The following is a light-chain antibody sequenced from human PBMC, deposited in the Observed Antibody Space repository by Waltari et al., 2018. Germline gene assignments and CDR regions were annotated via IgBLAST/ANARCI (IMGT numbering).Light chain of an antibody. Sequence: SYVVTQPPSVSVAPGETATITCGGDNIGTYSVHWYQQKAGQAPVVVIFCDRDRHSGIPERFSGSNSGNTATRTISRVEAGDEARYYCHVWHPHVDPGVFGTGTEVTVL. CDR2: CDR. CDR3: HVWHPHVDPGV. V-gene: IGLV3-21*04. J-gene: IGLJ1*01. CDR1: NIGTYS.